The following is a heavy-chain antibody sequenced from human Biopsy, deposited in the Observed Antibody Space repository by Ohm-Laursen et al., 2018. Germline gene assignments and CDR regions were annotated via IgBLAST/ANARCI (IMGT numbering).Heavy chain of an antibody. D-gene: IGHD5-18*01. Sequence: SLRLSCTASGFTFDDHVMHWVRHAPGKGLEWVSGISWDGGSEGYADSVKGRFTISRDNSRDTLYLQMSSLRAEDTAVYYCAKDRYNYTPIGGFSMDVWGQGTTVTVSS. CDR2: ISWDGGSE. J-gene: IGHJ6*02. CDR3: AKDRYNYTPIGGFSMDV. CDR1: GFTFDDHV. V-gene: IGHV3-9*01.